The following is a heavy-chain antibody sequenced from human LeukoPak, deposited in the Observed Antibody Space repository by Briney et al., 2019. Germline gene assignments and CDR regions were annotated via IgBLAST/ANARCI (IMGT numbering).Heavy chain of an antibody. Sequence: GGSLRLSCAASGFTFSSYSMNWVRQAPGKGLEWVSYLSSSSSTIYYADSVKGRFTISRDNAKNSPYLQISSLRAEDTAVYYCARGEDYDFCSGFYYMDVWVKGTTVTVSS. V-gene: IGHV3-48*04. D-gene: IGHD3-3*01. CDR3: ARGEDYDFCSGFYYMDV. CDR1: GFTFSSYS. J-gene: IGHJ6*03. CDR2: LSSSSSTI.